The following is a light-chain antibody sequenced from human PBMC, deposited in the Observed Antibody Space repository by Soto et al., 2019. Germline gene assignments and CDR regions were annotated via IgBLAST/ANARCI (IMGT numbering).Light chain of an antibody. CDR3: QQYGSSPPVYT. V-gene: IGKV3-20*01. Sequence: EIVLTQSPGTLSLSPGERATLSCRASQSVSSSYLAWYQQKPGQAPRLLIYGASSRATGIPDRFSGCGSGTDFTLTISRLEPEDFAVYYCQQYGSSPPVYTFGQGTKLEIK. CDR1: QSVSSSY. J-gene: IGKJ2*01. CDR2: GAS.